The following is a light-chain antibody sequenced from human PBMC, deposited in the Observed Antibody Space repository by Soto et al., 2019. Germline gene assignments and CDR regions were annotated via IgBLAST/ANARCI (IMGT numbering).Light chain of an antibody. V-gene: IGLV1-40*01. CDR3: QSYDSSLSGLYG. Sequence: QSVLTQPPSVSGAPGQRVTISCTGSSSNIGAGYDVHWYQQLPGTAPKLLIYGNSNRPSGVPDRFSGSKSGTSASLAITGLQAEDEADYYSQSYDSSLSGLYGFGPGTKVTV. J-gene: IGLJ1*01. CDR1: SSNIGAGYD. CDR2: GNS.